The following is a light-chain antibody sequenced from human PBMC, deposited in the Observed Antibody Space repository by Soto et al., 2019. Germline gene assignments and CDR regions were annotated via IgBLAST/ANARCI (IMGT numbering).Light chain of an antibody. Sequence: DIQMTQSPSTLSGPVGDRVTITCRASQTISSWLAWYQQKPGKAPKLLIYKASTLKSGVPSRFSGSGSGTEFTLTISSLQPDDFATCYCQHYNSYSEAFGQGTKVELK. CDR3: QHYNSYSEA. J-gene: IGKJ1*01. CDR1: QTISSW. V-gene: IGKV1-5*03. CDR2: KAS.